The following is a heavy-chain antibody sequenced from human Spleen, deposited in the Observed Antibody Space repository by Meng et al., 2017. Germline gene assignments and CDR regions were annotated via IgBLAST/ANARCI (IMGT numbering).Heavy chain of an antibody. V-gene: IGHV4-34*01. CDR3: ARGPTTMAHDFDY. CDR2: INHSGST. CDR1: GGYFSYYY. D-gene: IGHD4-11*01. J-gene: IGHJ4*02. Sequence: WGRGLVEPEETLSLTCVVSGGYFSYYYWGSIRQPPGKGLEWIGEINHSGSTHYNPSLESRATISVDTSQNNLSLKLSSVTAAGSAVYYCARGPTTMAHDFDYWGQGTLVTVSS.